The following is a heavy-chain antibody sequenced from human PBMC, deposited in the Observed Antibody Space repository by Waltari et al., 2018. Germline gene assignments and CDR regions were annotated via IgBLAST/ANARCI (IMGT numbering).Heavy chain of an antibody. CDR1: GGSISSYY. CDR3: ARGGVTMVRGVIRPFDY. D-gene: IGHD3-10*01. Sequence: QVQLQESGPGLVKPSETLSLTCTVSGGSISSYYWSWIRQPAGKGLEWIGRIYTSGSTNYNPSLKSRVPMSVDTSKNQFSLKLSSVTAADTAVYYCARGGVTMVRGVIRPFDYWGQGTLVTVSS. V-gene: IGHV4-4*07. J-gene: IGHJ4*02. CDR2: IYTSGST.